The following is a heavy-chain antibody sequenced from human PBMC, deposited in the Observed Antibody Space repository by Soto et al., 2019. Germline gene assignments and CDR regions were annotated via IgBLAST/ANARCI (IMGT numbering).Heavy chain of an antibody. CDR3: AREYYYTMDV. CDR1: GFTFRDYY. Sequence: QVQLVEPGGGLVRPGGSLRLSCEASGFTFRDYYMTWFRQAPGKGLEGLSYIDSSTKYTNYADSVKGRFTISRDNAKNLLYLQMNSLRADDAAVYYCAREYYYTMDVWGQGTMVTVSS. CDR2: IDSSTKYT. V-gene: IGHV3-11*05. J-gene: IGHJ6*02.